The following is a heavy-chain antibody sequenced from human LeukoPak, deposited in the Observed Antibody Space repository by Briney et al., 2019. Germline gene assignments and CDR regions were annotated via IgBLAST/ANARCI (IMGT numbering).Heavy chain of an antibody. J-gene: IGHJ3*02. V-gene: IGHV3-9*01. Sequence: GGSLRLFCAASGFTFDDYAMHWVRQAPGKGLEWVSGISWNSGSIGYADSVKGRFTISRDNAKNSLYLQMNSLRAEDTALYYCAKDIGLGYSYGPGAFDIWGQGTMVTVSS. D-gene: IGHD5-18*01. CDR2: ISWNSGSI. CDR3: AKDIGLGYSYGPGAFDI. CDR1: GFTFDDYA.